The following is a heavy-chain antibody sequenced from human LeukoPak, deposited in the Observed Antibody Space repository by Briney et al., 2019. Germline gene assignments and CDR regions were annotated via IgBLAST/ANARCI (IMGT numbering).Heavy chain of an antibody. CDR3: ARGKKTMVRGVLYHFDY. J-gene: IGHJ4*02. CDR1: GYTFTSYD. Sequence: RRASVKVSCKASGYTFTSYDINWVRQATGQGLEWMGWMNPNSGNTGYAQKFQGRVTMTRNTSISTAYMELSSLRSEDTAVYYCARGKKTMVRGVLYHFDYWGQGTLVTVSS. CDR2: MNPNSGNT. V-gene: IGHV1-8*01. D-gene: IGHD3-10*01.